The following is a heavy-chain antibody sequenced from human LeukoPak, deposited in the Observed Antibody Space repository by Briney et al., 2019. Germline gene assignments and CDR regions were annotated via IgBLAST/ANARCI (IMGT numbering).Heavy chain of an antibody. Sequence: GGSLRLSCAASGFTFSVYSMNWVRQAPGKGLGWVSSISRRSTNIYYADSVKGRFTISRDNAKNSLYLQMNSLRGEDTAVYYCARDYYDSLTGYYSSFDYWGQGTLVTVSS. V-gene: IGHV3-21*01. D-gene: IGHD3-9*01. CDR2: ISRRSTNI. CDR3: ARDYYDSLTGYYSSFDY. J-gene: IGHJ4*02. CDR1: GFTFSVYS.